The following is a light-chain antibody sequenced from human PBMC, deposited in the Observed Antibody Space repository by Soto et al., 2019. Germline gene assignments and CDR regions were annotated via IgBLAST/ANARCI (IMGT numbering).Light chain of an antibody. CDR2: EVS. J-gene: IGLJ1*01. CDR3: CSYAGSSTV. Sequence: QSVLTQPASVSGSPGQSLTISCTGTSSDVGSYNLVSWYQQHPGKAPKLMIHEVSKRPSGVSNRFSGSKSGNTAPLTISGLQAEDEADYYCCSYAGSSTVFGTGTKVTVL. CDR1: SSDVGSYNL. V-gene: IGLV2-23*02.